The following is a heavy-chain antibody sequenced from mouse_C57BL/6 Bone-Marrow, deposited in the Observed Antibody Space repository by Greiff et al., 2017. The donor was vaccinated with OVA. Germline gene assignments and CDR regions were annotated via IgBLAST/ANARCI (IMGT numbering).Heavy chain of an antibody. J-gene: IGHJ2*01. D-gene: IGHD1-1*01. Sequence: QVQLQQPGAELVKPGASVKLSCKASGYTFTSYWMHWVKQRPGQGLEWIGMIHPNSGSTNYNEKFKSKATLTVDKSSSTAYMQLSSLTSEDSAVYYCARWAVVAHFDYWGQGTTLTVSS. CDR1: GYTFTSYW. CDR2: IHPNSGST. V-gene: IGHV1-64*01. CDR3: ARWAVVAHFDY.